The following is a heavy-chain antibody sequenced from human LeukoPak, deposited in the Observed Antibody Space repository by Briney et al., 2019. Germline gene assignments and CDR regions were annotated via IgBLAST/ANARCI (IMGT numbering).Heavy chain of an antibody. V-gene: IGHV4-34*01. CDR1: GGSFSGYY. D-gene: IGHD6-13*01. CDR2: INHSGST. J-gene: IGHJ4*02. CDR3: ARGLRIAAAGTLGY. Sequence: SETLSLTCAVYGGSFSGYYWSWIRQPPGKGLEWIGEINHSGSTNYNPSLTSRVTISVDTSKNQFSLKLSSVTAADTAAYYCARGLRIAAAGTLGYWGQGTLVTVSS.